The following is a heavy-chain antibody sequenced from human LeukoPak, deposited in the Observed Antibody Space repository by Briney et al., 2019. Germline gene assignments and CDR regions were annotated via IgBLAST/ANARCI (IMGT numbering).Heavy chain of an antibody. V-gene: IGHV3-23*01. CDR2: ISGSGGST. J-gene: IGHJ4*02. CDR1: GFTFSSYA. CDR3: AKVEGYCSGGSCYKPFDY. Sequence: PGGSLRLSCAASGFTFSSYAMSWVRQAPGKGLEWVSAISGSGGSTYYADSVKGRFTISRDNSENTLYLHMNSLKAEDTAVYYCAKVEGYCSGGSCYKPFDYWGQGTLVTVSS. D-gene: IGHD2-15*01.